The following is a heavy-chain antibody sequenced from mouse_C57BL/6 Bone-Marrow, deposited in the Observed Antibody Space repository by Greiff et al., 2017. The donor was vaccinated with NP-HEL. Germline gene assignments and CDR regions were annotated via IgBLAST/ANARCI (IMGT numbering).Heavy chain of an antibody. V-gene: IGHV5-16*01. J-gene: IGHJ2*01. CDR2: INYDGSST. Sequence: EVQRVESEGGLVQPGSSMKLSCTASGFTFSDYYMAWVRQVPEKGLEWVANINYDGSSTYYLDSLKSRFIISRDNAKNILYLQMSSLKSEDTATYYCAREGAYPYYFDYWGQGTTLTVSS. CDR3: AREGAYPYYFDY. D-gene: IGHD2-10*01. CDR1: GFTFSDYY.